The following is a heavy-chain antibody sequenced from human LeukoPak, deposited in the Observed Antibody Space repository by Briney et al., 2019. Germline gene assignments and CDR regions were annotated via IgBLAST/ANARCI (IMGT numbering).Heavy chain of an antibody. CDR3: ARDLRGSGNYEFDY. J-gene: IGHJ4*02. V-gene: IGHV3-7*01. CDR2: IKSDGSEK. Sequence: GGSLRLSCAASGFTFSDHWMSWVRQAPGKGLEWVANIKSDGSEKHYVDSVKGRFTISRDNAKNSLYLQMNSLRDDDTAVYYCARDLRGSGNYEFDYWGQGTLVTVSS. CDR1: GFTFSDHW. D-gene: IGHD3-10*01.